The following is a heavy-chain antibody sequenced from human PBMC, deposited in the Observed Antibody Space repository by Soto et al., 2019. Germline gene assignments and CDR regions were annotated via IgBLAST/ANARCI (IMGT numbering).Heavy chain of an antibody. CDR3: ARTSGYYVYDY. CDR2: INAGNGNT. V-gene: IGHV1-3*01. J-gene: IGHJ4*02. Sequence: QVQLVQSGAEVKKPGASVKVSCKASGYTFTSYAMHWVRQAPGQRLEWMGWINAGNGNTKYSQKCQGRDTITRDTSASTAYMELSSLRSEDTAVYYCARTSGYYVYDYWGQGTLGTVTS. CDR1: GYTFTSYA. D-gene: IGHD3-22*01.